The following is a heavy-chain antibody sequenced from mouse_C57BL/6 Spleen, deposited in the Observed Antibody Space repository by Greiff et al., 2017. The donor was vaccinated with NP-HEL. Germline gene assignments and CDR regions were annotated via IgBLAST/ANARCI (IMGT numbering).Heavy chain of an antibody. CDR1: GYTFTDYY. CDR3: ARYGDYYGSITY. V-gene: IGHV1-26*01. CDR2: INPNNGGT. D-gene: IGHD1-1*01. J-gene: IGHJ3*01. Sequence: EVQLQQSGPELVKPGASVKISCKASGYTFTDYYMNWVKQSHGKSLEWIGDINPNNGGTSYNQKFKGKATLTVDKSSSTAYMELRSLTSEDSAVYYCARYGDYYGSITYWGQGTLVTVSA.